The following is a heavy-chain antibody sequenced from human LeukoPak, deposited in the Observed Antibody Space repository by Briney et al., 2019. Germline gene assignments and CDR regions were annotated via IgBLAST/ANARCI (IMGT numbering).Heavy chain of an antibody. J-gene: IGHJ4*02. CDR1: GDSVSSNGAS. CDR3: GRETDFGVVTN. Sequence: SQTLSLTCAISGDSVSSNGASWNWIRQSPSRGLEWLGRTYYRSQQWHSDYAPSVKGRITLNPDTSKNQFSLQLNSMTPEDTAVYYCGRETDFGVVTNWGQGTLVAVSS. D-gene: IGHD3-3*01. V-gene: IGHV6-1*01. CDR2: TYYRSQQWHS.